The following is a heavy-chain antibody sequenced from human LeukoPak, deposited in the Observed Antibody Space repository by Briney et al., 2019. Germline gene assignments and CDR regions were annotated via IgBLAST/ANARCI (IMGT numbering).Heavy chain of an antibody. J-gene: IGHJ4*02. D-gene: IGHD2-2*02. CDR3: AKDSRSSCCYTPLFDY. Sequence: GGSLRLSCAASGFTFDDYAMHWVRQAPGKGLEWVSLISWDGGSTYYADSVKGRFTISRDNSKNSLYLRMNSLRAEDTALYYCAKDSRSSCCYTPLFDYWGQGTLVTVSS. CDR1: GFTFDDYA. CDR2: ISWDGGST. V-gene: IGHV3-43D*04.